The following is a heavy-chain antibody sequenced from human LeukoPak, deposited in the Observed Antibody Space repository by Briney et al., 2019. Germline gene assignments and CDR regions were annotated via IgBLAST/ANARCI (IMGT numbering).Heavy chain of an antibody. CDR1: GGSISSSSYY. V-gene: IGHV4-39*07. J-gene: IGHJ4*02. D-gene: IGHD3-22*01. Sequence: SETLSLTCTVPGGSISSSSYYWGWIRQPPGKGLEWIGSIYYSGSTYYNPSLKSRVTISVDTSKNQFSLKLSSVTAADTAVYYCARDYYDSSGYPGQGDYWGQGTLVTVSS. CDR3: ARDYYDSSGYPGQGDY. CDR2: IYYSGST.